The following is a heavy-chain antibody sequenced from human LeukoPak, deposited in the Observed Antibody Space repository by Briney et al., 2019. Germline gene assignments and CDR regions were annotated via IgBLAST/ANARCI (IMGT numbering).Heavy chain of an antibody. J-gene: IGHJ6*02. Sequence: PGGSQRLSCAASGFTYSSYSMNWVRQAPGKGLEWVSSISSSSSYIYYADSVKGRFTVSRDNAKNSLYLQMNSLRAEDTAVYYCARVSPTMYSSSSIDYYYGMDVWGQGTTVTVS. V-gene: IGHV3-21*01. CDR1: GFTYSSYS. CDR2: ISSSSSYI. CDR3: ARVSPTMYSSSSIDYYYGMDV. D-gene: IGHD6-13*01.